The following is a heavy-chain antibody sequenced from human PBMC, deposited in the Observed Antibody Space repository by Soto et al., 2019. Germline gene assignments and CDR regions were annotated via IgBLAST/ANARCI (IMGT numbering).Heavy chain of an antibody. CDR1: GGTFSSYA. D-gene: IGHD3-10*01. J-gene: IGHJ6*01. V-gene: IGHV1-69*01. Sequence: QVQLVQSGAEVKKPGSSVNVSCKASGGTFSSYAISWVRQAPGQGLEWMGGIIPIFGTANYAQKFQGRVTITADESTSTAYMERSVLRCVDTAVYYYARDVTADYGSGETKYYYYGMEVWGPGTTVPVSA. CDR3: ARDVTADYGSGETKYYYYGMEV. CDR2: IIPIFGTA.